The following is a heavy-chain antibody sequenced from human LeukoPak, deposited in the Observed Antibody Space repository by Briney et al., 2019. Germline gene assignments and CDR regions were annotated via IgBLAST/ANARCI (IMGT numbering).Heavy chain of an antibody. Sequence: ASVKVSCTGSGYTFTSYDINWGRQGTGQGLEWMGWMNPKSGKTGYAQKFPGRVTMTRNTSISTAYMELSSLRSEDTAVYYCARANPYSRWVYDFWGQGTLVTVSS. CDR1: GYTFTSYD. J-gene: IGHJ4*02. D-gene: IGHD1-26*01. CDR3: ARANPYSRWVYDF. CDR2: MNPKSGKT. V-gene: IGHV1-8*01.